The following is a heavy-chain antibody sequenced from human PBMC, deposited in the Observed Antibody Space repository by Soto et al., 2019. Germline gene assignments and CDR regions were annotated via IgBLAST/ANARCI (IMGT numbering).Heavy chain of an antibody. Sequence: EVQLVESGGGMVQPGRSLRLSCAASGFTFDDHAMHWVRQPPGKGLEWVSGISWNRGSIVYADSVKGRFTISRDNAKNSLYLQMNSLRVEDTALYYCTRSRWFGEPYFDYWGPGTLVTVSS. D-gene: IGHD3-10*01. V-gene: IGHV3-9*01. CDR2: ISWNRGSI. J-gene: IGHJ4*02. CDR1: GFTFDDHA. CDR3: TRSRWFGEPYFDY.